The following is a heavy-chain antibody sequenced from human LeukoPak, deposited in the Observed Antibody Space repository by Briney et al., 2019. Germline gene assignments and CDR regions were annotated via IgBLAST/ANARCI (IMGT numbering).Heavy chain of an antibody. CDR1: GFTFSSYE. Sequence: PGGSLRLSCAASGFTFSSYEMNWVRQAPGKGLEWVSYISSSGSTIYYADSVKGRFTISRDNAKNSLYLQMNSLRAEDTAVYYCARDRERWLQLGYFDYWGQGTLVTVSS. CDR3: ARDRERWLQLGYFDY. CDR2: ISSSGSTI. V-gene: IGHV3-48*03. J-gene: IGHJ4*02. D-gene: IGHD5-24*01.